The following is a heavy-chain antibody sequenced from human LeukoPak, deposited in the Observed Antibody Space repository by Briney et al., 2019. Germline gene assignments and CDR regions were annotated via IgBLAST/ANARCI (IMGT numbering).Heavy chain of an antibody. Sequence: GESLKISCKGSGYSFTSYWIGWVRQMPGKGLEWMGIIYPGDSDTRYSPSFQGQVTISADKSISTAYLQWSSLKASDTAMYYCAINYGDYFSGQYYFDYRGQGTLVTVSS. D-gene: IGHD4-17*01. CDR2: IYPGDSDT. CDR1: GYSFTSYW. J-gene: IGHJ4*02. V-gene: IGHV5-51*01. CDR3: AINYGDYFSGQYYFDY.